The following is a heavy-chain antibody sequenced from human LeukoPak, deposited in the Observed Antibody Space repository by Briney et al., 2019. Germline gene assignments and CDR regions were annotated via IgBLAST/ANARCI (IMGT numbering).Heavy chain of an antibody. D-gene: IGHD3-22*01. V-gene: IGHV3-23*01. CDR1: GFTFSSYG. CDR3: ASAADSYYFDY. J-gene: IGHJ4*02. Sequence: PGGSLRLSCAASGFTFSSYGMSWVRQAPGKGLEWVSAISGSGGSTYYADSVKGRFTISRDNAKNSLYLQMNSLRAEDTAVYYCASAADSYYFDYWGQGTLVTVSS. CDR2: ISGSGGST.